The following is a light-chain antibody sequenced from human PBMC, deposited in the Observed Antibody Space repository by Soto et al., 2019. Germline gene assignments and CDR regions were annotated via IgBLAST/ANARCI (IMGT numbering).Light chain of an antibody. CDR3: QQYDNHPFT. J-gene: IGKJ3*01. V-gene: IGKV1-33*01. CDR1: QDISKY. CDR2: DAS. Sequence: DIQMTQSPSSLSASVGDRVTITCQASQDISKYLNWYQQKPGKAPKLLIYDASNLETGVPSRFSGSGSGTDFTFTITSLQPEDIATYYCQQYDNHPFTFGPGTKVDIK.